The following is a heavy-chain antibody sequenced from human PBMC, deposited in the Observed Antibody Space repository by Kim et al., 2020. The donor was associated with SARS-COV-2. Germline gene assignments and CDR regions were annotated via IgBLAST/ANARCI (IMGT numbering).Heavy chain of an antibody. CDR2: IYPADSDT. CDR3: ARVADYNSESSGYIRY. D-gene: IGHD3-22*01. Sequence: GESLKISCKASGYRFTSQWIGWVRQMPGKGLEWMGIIYPADSDTRYSPSLQGQVTISADKSVTTAYLQWSSLKASDTAMYYCARVADYNSESSGYIRYWGQGTRVTVSS. J-gene: IGHJ4*02. V-gene: IGHV5-51*01. CDR1: GYRFTSQW.